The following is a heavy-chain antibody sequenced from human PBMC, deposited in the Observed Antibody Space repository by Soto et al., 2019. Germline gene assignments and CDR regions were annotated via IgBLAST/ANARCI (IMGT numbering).Heavy chain of an antibody. CDR3: VRLGHPYAGSWLFDY. D-gene: IGHD6-13*01. V-gene: IGHV4-59*08. Sequence: SETLSLTCTVSGASFSSDYWSWIRRPPGKGLEWIGYFRYSGSTNYSPSLRSRVTISLDTSKNQFSLELSAVTAADTAVYYCVRLGHPYAGSWLFDYWGQGARVTVSS. CDR1: GASFSSDY. CDR2: FRYSGST. J-gene: IGHJ4*02.